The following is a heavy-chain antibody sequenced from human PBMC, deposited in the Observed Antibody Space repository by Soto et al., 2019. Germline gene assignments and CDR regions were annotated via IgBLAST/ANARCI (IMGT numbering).Heavy chain of an antibody. Sequence: PGGSLRLSCAASGFTFSTYAMTWVRQAPGKGLEWVSSIGTSGDTYYADSVKGRFTISRDNSKNTLYLQMNSLRADDTAVYYCAKDRIVLMVYAMIDPWGQGALVTVSS. J-gene: IGHJ5*02. CDR1: GFTFSTYA. CDR3: AKDRIVLMVYAMIDP. D-gene: IGHD2-8*01. V-gene: IGHV3-23*01. CDR2: IGTSGDT.